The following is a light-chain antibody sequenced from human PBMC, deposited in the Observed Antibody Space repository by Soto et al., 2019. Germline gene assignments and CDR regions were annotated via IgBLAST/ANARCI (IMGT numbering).Light chain of an antibody. Sequence: DIQMTQSPSTLSASVGDRVIITCRASQSISRWLDWYQQKPGKAPKLLIYKASSLGSGVPSRFSGSGSGTEFTLTISSLQPDDFATYYGQQYNSYSPWAFGQGTKVEIK. V-gene: IGKV1-5*03. CDR2: KAS. J-gene: IGKJ1*01. CDR1: QSISRW. CDR3: QQYNSYSPWA.